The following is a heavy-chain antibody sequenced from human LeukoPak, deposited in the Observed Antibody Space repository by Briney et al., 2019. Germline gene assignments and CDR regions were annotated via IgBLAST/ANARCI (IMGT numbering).Heavy chain of an antibody. CDR1: GDSISTYY. Sequence: PSETLSLTCSVSGDSISTYYWSWIRQPPGKVLEWIGYIYYSENTNYNPSLKSRLTISVDTSKNQFSLKLSSVTAADTAVYYCARVGAGSFDYWGQGSLVTVSS. CDR3: ARVGAGSFDY. V-gene: IGHV4-59*01. J-gene: IGHJ4*02. D-gene: IGHD1-26*01. CDR2: IYYSENT.